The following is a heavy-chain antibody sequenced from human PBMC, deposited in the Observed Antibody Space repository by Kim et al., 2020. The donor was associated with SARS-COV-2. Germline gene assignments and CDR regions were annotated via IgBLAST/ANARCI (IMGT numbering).Heavy chain of an antibody. J-gene: IGHJ5*02. CDR2: IIPIFGTA. CDR3: AREARYYYGSGTTPWFDP. Sequence: SVKVSCKASGGTFSSYAISWVRQAPGQGLEWMGGIIPIFGTANYAQKFQGRVTITADESTSTAYMELSSLRSEDTAVYYCAREARYYYGSGTTPWFDPWGQGTLVTVSS. V-gene: IGHV1-69*13. CDR1: GGTFSSYA. D-gene: IGHD3-10*01.